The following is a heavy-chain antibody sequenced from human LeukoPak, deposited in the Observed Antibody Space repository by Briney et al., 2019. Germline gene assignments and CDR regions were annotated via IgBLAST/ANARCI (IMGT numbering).Heavy chain of an antibody. CDR3: ARGTYYDILTGYFNWFDP. Sequence: SQTLSLTCAISGDSVSSSSAAWSWIRQSPSRGLEWLGRTYYRSKWYNDYAVSVKSRITINPDTSKNQFSLNLISVTAADTAVYYCARGTYYDILTGYFNWFDPWGQGTLVTVSS. D-gene: IGHD3-9*01. CDR2: TYYRSKWYN. CDR1: GDSVSSSSAA. J-gene: IGHJ5*02. V-gene: IGHV6-1*01.